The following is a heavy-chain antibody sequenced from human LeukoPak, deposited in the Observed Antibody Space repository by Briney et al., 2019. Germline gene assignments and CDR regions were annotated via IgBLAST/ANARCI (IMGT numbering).Heavy chain of an antibody. V-gene: IGHV3-53*01. CDR2: IYSGGST. Sequence: GGSLRLSCAVSGFTVSSNYMNWVRQAPGKGLEWVSVIYSGGSTYYADSVKGRFTISRDNSKNTLYLQMNSLRAEDTAVYYCASTLWGSRAFDYWGQGTLVTVSS. CDR1: GFTVSSNY. J-gene: IGHJ4*02. CDR3: ASTLWGSRAFDY. D-gene: IGHD2/OR15-2a*01.